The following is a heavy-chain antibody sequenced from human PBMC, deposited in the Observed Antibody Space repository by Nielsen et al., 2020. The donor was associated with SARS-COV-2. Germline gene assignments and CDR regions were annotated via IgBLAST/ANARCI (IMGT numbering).Heavy chain of an antibody. J-gene: IGHJ6*03. D-gene: IGHD3-3*01. CDR2: INPSGSGT. CDR1: GFTFSSYG. Sequence: GGSLRLSCAASGFTFSSYGMDWVRQAPGQGLVWVSRINPSGSGTAYADSVKGRFAVSRDNAGNTVVLQIHSLRVEDTAVYYCAGGADFWSGTQRYYMDVWGKGTTVTVSS. V-gene: IGHV3-NL1*01. CDR3: AGGADFWSGTQRYYMDV.